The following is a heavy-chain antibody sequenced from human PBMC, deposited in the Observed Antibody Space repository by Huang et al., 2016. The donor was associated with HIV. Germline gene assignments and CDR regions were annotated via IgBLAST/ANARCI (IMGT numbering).Heavy chain of an antibody. D-gene: IGHD3-10*01. V-gene: IGHV4-39*02. CDR2: IYYSRIT. CDR3: ARLPGSITMIRGVITDPY. J-gene: IGHJ4*02. CDR1: GGSIRSDNYY. Sequence: QLQLQESGPGLVKPSETLSLTCTVSGGSIRSDNYYWGWIRQPPGKGLEWIGRIYYSRITNSNPSLKRLVTITVDTSKSHFSLRMRSVTAADTAVYYCARLPGSITMIRGVITDPYWGQGTLVTVSS.